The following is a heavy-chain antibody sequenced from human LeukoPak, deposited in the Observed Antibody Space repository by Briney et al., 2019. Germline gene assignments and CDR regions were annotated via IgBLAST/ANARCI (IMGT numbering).Heavy chain of an antibody. CDR3: AIYPEKDIVVVPAAPGGDYYYMDV. CDR2: MNPNSGNT. V-gene: IGHV1-8*03. J-gene: IGHJ6*03. Sequence: GASVKVSCKASGYTFTSYDINWVRQATGQGLEWMGWMNPNSGNTGHAQKFQGRVTITRNTSISTAYMELSSLRSEDTAVYYCAIYPEKDIVVVPAAPGGDYYYMDVWGKGTTVTVSS. CDR1: GYTFTSYD. D-gene: IGHD2-2*01.